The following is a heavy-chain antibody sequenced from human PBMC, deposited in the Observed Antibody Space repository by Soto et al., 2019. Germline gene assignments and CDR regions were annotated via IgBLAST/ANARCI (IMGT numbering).Heavy chain of an antibody. Sequence: QVQLQESGPGLVKPSQTLSLTCTVSGGSISSGDYYWSWIRQPPGKGLEWIGYIYYSGSTYYNPSLKSXXTXSXXTSTNQFSLKLSSVTAADTAVYYCASGLYASRFDYWGQGTLVTVSS. D-gene: IGHD2-2*02. V-gene: IGHV4-30-4*01. CDR3: ASGLYASRFDY. CDR1: GGSISSGDYY. J-gene: IGHJ4*02. CDR2: IYYSGST.